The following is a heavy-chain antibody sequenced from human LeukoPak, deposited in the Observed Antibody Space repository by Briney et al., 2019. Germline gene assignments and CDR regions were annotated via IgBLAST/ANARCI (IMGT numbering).Heavy chain of an antibody. CDR3: ARDIPNWNDGLFDY. V-gene: IGHV4-34*01. CDR1: GGSFSGYY. CDR2: INHSGST. D-gene: IGHD1-1*01. Sequence: SETLSLTCAVYGGSFSGYYWSWIRQPPGKGLEWIGEINHSGSTNYNPSLKSRVTISVDTSKNQFSLNLTSVTAADTAVYYCARDIPNWNDGLFDYWGQGTLVTVSS. J-gene: IGHJ4*02.